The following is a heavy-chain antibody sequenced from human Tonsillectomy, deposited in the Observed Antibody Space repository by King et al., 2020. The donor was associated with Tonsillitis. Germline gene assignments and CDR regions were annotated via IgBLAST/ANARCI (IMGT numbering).Heavy chain of an antibody. CDR1: GGSVSSSNYY. J-gene: IGHJ4*02. CDR3: ARGLRYCDH. CDR2: LYHSGST. Sequence: QLQESGPGVVKPSETLSLTCTVSGGSVSSSNYYWSWIRQPPGEGLEWNGFLYHSGSTSYTPSLKRRVTITVDTSTNQSPLKLRSVTAADTAVYYCARGLRYCDHWGQGTLVTVSS. D-gene: IGHD3-9*01. V-gene: IGHV4-61*01.